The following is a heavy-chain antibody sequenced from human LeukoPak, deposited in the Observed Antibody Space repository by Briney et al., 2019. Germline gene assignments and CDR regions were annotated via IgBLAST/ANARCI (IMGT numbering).Heavy chain of an antibody. Sequence: SETLSLTCAVYGGSFSGYYWSWIRQTPGKGLEWLGSIDQSGSAYDNPSLRSRVTISLDTSKNQVYLKVNSVTAADTAVYYCVRSEINDYSKYWGQGTLVTVSS. V-gene: IGHV4-34*01. D-gene: IGHD4-11*01. CDR2: IDQSGSA. CDR3: VRSEINDYSKY. CDR1: GGSFSGYY. J-gene: IGHJ4*02.